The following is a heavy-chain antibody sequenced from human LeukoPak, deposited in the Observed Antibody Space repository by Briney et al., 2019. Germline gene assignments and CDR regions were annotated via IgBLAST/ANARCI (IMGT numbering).Heavy chain of an antibody. J-gene: IGHJ6*03. Sequence: PGGSLRLSCAASGFRFSTYSMKWVRQAPGKGLEWLSYINSMSSTIYYADSVKGRFTISRDNSKNTLYLQMNSLRAEDTAVYYCARDGVVVVPAVYYYYYYMDVWGKGTTVTVSS. V-gene: IGHV3-48*01. CDR2: INSMSSTI. CDR1: GFRFSTYS. CDR3: ARDGVVVVPAVYYYYYYMDV. D-gene: IGHD2-2*01.